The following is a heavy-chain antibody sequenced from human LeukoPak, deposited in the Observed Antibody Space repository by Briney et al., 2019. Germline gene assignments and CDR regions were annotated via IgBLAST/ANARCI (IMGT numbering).Heavy chain of an antibody. J-gene: IGHJ4*02. Sequence: GGSLRLSCAASRFSLCDFAIHWVRQGPRKGLEWVSGVSWNSDDIVYADSVKGRFIISRDNAKNSLYLQMNSLRPNDTAFYFCERASRDRSSWAIDSWGQGVLVTVSS. CDR2: VSWNSDDI. V-gene: IGHV3-9*01. D-gene: IGHD6-13*01. CDR3: ERASRDRSSWAIDS. CDR1: RFSLCDFA.